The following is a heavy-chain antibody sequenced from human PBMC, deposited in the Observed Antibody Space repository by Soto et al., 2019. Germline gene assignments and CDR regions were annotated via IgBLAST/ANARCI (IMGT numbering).Heavy chain of an antibody. CDR2: IDPSDSYT. D-gene: IGHD4-4*01. CDR3: ARHTHHSNYGLDP. J-gene: IGHJ5*02. Sequence: LKISCKGSGYSFTSYWISWVRQMPGKGLERMGRIDPSDSYTNYSPSFQGHVTISADKSISTAYLQWSSLKASDTAMYYCARHTHHSNYGLDPWGQGTLVTVSS. V-gene: IGHV5-10-1*01. CDR1: GYSFTSYW.